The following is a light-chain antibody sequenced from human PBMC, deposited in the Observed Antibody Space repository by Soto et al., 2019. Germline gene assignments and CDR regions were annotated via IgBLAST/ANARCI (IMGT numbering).Light chain of an antibody. V-gene: IGLV2-18*02. Sequence: QSALTQRRSVSGSPGQSVTISCTGISSDVDSYNRVSWYQQPPGTAPKLMIYEVSNRPSGVPDRFSGSRSVNTASLTISGLHADDEADYYCCSYEGSHTWVFGTGTKVTVL. CDR2: EVS. J-gene: IGLJ1*01. CDR1: SSDVDSYNR. CDR3: CSYEGSHTWV.